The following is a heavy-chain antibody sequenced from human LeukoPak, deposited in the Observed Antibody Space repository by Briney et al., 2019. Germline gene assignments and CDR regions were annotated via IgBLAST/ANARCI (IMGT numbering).Heavy chain of an antibody. CDR2: ISSSGSTI. D-gene: IGHD5-12*01. CDR3: AKHNLGVATRTAYAFDI. Sequence: PGGSLRLSCAASGFTFSDYYMTWIRQAPGKGLEWVSYISSSGSTIYYADSVKGRFTISRDNAKNTLYLQMNSLRAEDTAVYYCAKHNLGVATRTAYAFDIWGQGTMVTVSS. V-gene: IGHV3-11*01. J-gene: IGHJ3*02. CDR1: GFTFSDYY.